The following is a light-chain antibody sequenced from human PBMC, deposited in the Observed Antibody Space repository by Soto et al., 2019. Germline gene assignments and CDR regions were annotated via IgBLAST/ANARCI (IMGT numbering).Light chain of an antibody. CDR3: QQSYTTPLT. CDR1: QSISSY. V-gene: IGKV1-39*01. J-gene: IGKJ4*01. Sequence: DLQMTQSPSSLSASVGDRVTITCRASQSISSYLNWYQQKPGKAPNLLIYAASTLQSGVPSRFSGSGSGTDFTLTIRSLQPEDFATYYCQQSYTTPLTFDGGTKVEIK. CDR2: AAS.